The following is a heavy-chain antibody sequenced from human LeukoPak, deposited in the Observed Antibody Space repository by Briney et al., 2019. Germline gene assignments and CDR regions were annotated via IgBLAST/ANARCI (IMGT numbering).Heavy chain of an antibody. D-gene: IGHD3-10*01. J-gene: IGHJ3*02. V-gene: IGHV3-48*03. Sequence: PGGSLRLSXAASGFTFSSYEMNWVRQAPGKGLEWVSYISSSGSTIYYADSVKGRFTISRDNAKNSLYLQMNSLRAEDTAVYYCARDLAYGAFDIWGQGTMVTVSS. CDR1: GFTFSSYE. CDR2: ISSSGSTI. CDR3: ARDLAYGAFDI.